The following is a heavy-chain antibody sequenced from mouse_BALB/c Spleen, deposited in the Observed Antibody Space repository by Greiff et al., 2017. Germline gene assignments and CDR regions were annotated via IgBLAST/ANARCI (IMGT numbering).Heavy chain of an antibody. J-gene: IGHJ3*01. Sequence: EVKLVESGGGLVKPGGSLKLSCAASGFTFSSYAMSWVRQTPEKRLEWVAPISSGGSTYDPDSVKGRVTISRDNARNILYLQMSSLRSEDTAMYYCARSGLLPSWFADWGQGTLVTVSA. CDR2: ISSGGST. CDR3: ARSGLLPSWFAD. CDR1: GFTFSSYA. V-gene: IGHV5-6-5*01. D-gene: IGHD2-3*01.